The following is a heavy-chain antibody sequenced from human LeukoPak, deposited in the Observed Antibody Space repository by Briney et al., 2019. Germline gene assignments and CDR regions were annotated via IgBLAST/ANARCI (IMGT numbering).Heavy chain of an antibody. J-gene: IGHJ4*02. CDR2: IYHSGST. V-gene: IGHV4-38-2*02. Sequence: PSETLSLTCTVSGYSISSGYYWGWIRPPPGKGLEWIGSIYHSGSTYYNPSLKSRVTISVDRSKNQFSLKLSSVTAADTAVYYCARDYYDSSGYFDYWGQGTLVTVSS. CDR1: GYSISSGYY. D-gene: IGHD3-22*01. CDR3: ARDYYDSSGYFDY.